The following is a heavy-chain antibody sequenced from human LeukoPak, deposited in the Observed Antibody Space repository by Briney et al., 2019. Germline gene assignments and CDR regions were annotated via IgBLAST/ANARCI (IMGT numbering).Heavy chain of an antibody. J-gene: IGHJ3*02. D-gene: IGHD3-22*01. CDR2: IYYSGST. CDR1: GGSISSYY. CDR3: ARGTRRRYYDSSGYHLGAFDI. Sequence: SETLSLTCTVSGGSISSYYWSWIRQPPGKGLEWIGHIYYSGSTNYNPSLKSRVTISVDTSKNQFSLKLSSVTAADTAVYYCARGTRRRYYDSSGYHLGAFDIWGQGTMVTVSS. V-gene: IGHV4-59*01.